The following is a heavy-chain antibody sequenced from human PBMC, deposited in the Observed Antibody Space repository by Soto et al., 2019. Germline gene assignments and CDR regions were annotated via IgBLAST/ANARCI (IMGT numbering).Heavy chain of an antibody. D-gene: IGHD6-13*01. Sequence: SETLSLTCVVSGYSISSGYYWGCIRQPPGKELEWIASIYQIGNTFYNPSLKSRVSISLDTSKNQCSLNLNSVTAADTAVYYCARVSSSWPYNWFDPWGQGTLVTVSS. CDR1: GYSISSGYY. CDR3: ARVSSSWPYNWFDP. J-gene: IGHJ5*02. V-gene: IGHV4-38-2*01. CDR2: IYQIGNT.